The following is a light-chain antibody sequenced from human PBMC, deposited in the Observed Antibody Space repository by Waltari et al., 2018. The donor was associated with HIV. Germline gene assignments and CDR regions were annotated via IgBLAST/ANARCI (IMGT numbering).Light chain of an antibody. CDR1: SSDVGGYNY. Sequence: QSALTQPASVSGSPGQSITISCTGTSSDVGGYNYVSWYQQYPGKAPKIMIYEVSNRPSGVSNRFSGSKSVSTASLTISGLQAEDEADYYCNSYTKNNTWVFGGGTKLTVL. CDR2: EVS. V-gene: IGLV2-14*01. J-gene: IGLJ3*02. CDR3: NSYTKNNTWV.